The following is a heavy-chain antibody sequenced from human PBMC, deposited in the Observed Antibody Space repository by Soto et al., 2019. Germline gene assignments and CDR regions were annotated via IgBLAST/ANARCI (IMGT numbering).Heavy chain of an antibody. Sequence: GGSLRLSCAASGFTFSSYAMSWARQAPGKGLEWVSAISGSGGSTYYADSVKGRFTISRDNSKNTLYLQMNSLRAEDTAVYYCAKPIVLMVYAIRLDAFDIWGQGTMVTVSS. CDR1: GFTFSSYA. J-gene: IGHJ3*02. CDR3: AKPIVLMVYAIRLDAFDI. D-gene: IGHD2-8*01. V-gene: IGHV3-23*01. CDR2: ISGSGGST.